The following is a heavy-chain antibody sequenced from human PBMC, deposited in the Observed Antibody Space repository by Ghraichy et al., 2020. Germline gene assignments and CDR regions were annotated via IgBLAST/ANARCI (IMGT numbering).Heavy chain of an antibody. Sequence: TLSLTCAVSGGSISSGGYSWSWIRQPPGKGLEWIGYIYYSGSTYYNPSLKSRVTISVDTSKNQFSLKLSSVTAADTAVYYCALGGVLRKIDWSIMDVWGKGTTVTVSS. V-gene: IGHV4-30-4*07. CDR2: IYYSGST. J-gene: IGHJ6*03. D-gene: IGHD3-9*01. CDR3: ALGGVLRKIDWSIMDV. CDR1: GGSISSGGYS.